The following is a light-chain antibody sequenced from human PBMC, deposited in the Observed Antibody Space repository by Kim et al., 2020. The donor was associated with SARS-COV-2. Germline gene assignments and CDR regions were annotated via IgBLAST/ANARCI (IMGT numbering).Light chain of an antibody. CDR1: SSDVGGYNY. CDR3: SSYTSILHVV. V-gene: IGLV2-14*03. J-gene: IGLJ2*01. CDR2: DVS. Sequence: GQSLTISCTGTSSDVGGYNYVSWYQQHPGKAPKLMIYDVSNRPSGVSNRFSGSKSGNTASLTISGLLAEDEADYYCSSYTSILHVVFGGGTQLTVL.